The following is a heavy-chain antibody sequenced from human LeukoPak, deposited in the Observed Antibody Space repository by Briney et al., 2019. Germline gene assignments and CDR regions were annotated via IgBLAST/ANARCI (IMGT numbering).Heavy chain of an antibody. V-gene: IGHV3-74*01. D-gene: IGHD3/OR15-3a*01. CDR1: GFTFSSYW. Sequence: PGGSLRLSCAASGFTFSSYWMNWVRQAPGKGLVWVSRIASDGSSTTYADSVKGRFSISRDNAKNTLYLQMNSLRVEDTAVYYCARDLGTGSWVDYWGQGTLVTVSS. CDR3: ARDLGTGSWVDY. CDR2: IASDGSST. J-gene: IGHJ4*02.